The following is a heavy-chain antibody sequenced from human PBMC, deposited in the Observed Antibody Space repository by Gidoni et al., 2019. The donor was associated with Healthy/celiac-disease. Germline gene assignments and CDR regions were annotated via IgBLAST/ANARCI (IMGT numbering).Heavy chain of an antibody. D-gene: IGHD3-3*01. CDR3: ARSPDYDFWSGGRGHWFDP. CDR1: GGSISSGSYY. J-gene: IGHJ5*02. CDR2: IYTSGST. V-gene: IGHV4-61*02. Sequence: QVQLQESGPGLVKPSQTLSLTCTVPGGSISSGSYYWSWIRQPAGKGLEWIGRIYTSGSTNYNPSLKSRVTISVDTSKNQFSLKLSSVTAADTAVYYCARSPDYDFWSGGRGHWFDPWGQGTLVTVSS.